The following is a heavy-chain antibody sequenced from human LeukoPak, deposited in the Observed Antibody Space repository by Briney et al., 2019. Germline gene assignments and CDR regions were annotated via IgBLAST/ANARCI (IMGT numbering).Heavy chain of an antibody. CDR1: GFTFSSYG. D-gene: IGHD6-19*01. V-gene: IGHV3-30*02. CDR3: AKDRGGYSSGWYDY. J-gene: IGHJ4*02. Sequence: PGGSLRLSCAASGFTFSSYGVHWVRQAPGKGLEWVAFIRHDGTNKYNADSVKGRFTISRDNSKNTLYLQMNSLRAEDTAVYYCAKDRGGYSSGWYDYWGRGTLVTVSS. CDR2: IRHDGTNK.